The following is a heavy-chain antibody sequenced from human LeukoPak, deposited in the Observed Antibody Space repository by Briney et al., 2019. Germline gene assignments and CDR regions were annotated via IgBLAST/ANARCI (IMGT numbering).Heavy chain of an antibody. CDR2: IIPIFGTA. D-gene: IGHD6-6*01. J-gene: IGHJ6*03. CDR1: GGTFSSYA. CDR3: ARAAARRQRYYYYMDV. V-gene: IGHV1-69*06. Sequence: ASVKVSCKASGGTFSSYAISWVRQAPGQGLEWMGGIIPIFGTANYAQKFQGRVTITADKSTSTAYMELSSLRSEDTAAYYCARAAARRQRYYYYMDVWGKGTTVTVSS.